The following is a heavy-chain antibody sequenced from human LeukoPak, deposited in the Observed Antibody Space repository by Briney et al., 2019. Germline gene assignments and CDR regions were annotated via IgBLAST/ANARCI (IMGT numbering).Heavy chain of an antibody. J-gene: IGHJ4*02. Sequence: SETLSLTCTVSGGSVSSDNYYWTWIRQPPGKGLQWIGYISYSGSTNYNPSLKSRVTISLHTSKNQFSLRLSSLTAADTAVYYCARRHYYNGRAYYFPDYWGQGTLVTVSS. CDR2: ISYSGST. CDR1: GGSVSSDNYY. V-gene: IGHV4-61*01. CDR3: ARRHYYNGRAYYFPDY. D-gene: IGHD3-22*01.